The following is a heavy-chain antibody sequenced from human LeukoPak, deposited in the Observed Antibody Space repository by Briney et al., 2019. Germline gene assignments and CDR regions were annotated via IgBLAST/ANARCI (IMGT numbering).Heavy chain of an antibody. D-gene: IGHD2-8*01. Sequence: SQTLSLTCAVYGPSFITYYWTWIRQSPDKGLEWIGEVKHDGDTNVNPSLRSRVVMSVDASKNQFSLKMTSVTAADTAIYFCARGPVALPNDRLSLFFDFWGQGTLVTVSS. CDR2: VKHDGDT. CDR3: ARGPVALPNDRLSLFFDF. CDR1: GPSFITYY. V-gene: IGHV4-34*01. J-gene: IGHJ5*01.